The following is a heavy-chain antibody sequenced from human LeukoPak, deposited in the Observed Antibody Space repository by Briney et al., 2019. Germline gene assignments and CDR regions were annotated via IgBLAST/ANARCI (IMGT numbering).Heavy chain of an antibody. J-gene: IGHJ6*03. CDR3: ASSKYYDSSGYAFGYYYYMDV. D-gene: IGHD3-22*01. V-gene: IGHV1-69*05. CDR1: GGTFSSYA. Sequence: GSSVKVSCKASGGTFSSYAISWVRQAPGQGLEWMGGIIPIFGTANYAQKFQGRVTITTDESTSTAYMELSSLRSEDTAVYYCASSKYYDSSGYAFGYYYYMDVWGKGTTVTVSS. CDR2: IIPIFGTA.